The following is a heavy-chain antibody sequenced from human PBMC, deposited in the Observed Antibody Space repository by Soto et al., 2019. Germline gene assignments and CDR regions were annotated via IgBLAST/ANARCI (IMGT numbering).Heavy chain of an antibody. D-gene: IGHD3-10*01. CDR3: ARGGGFDSFDY. CDR2: INHLETT. CDR1: GAAITYGAYS. Sequence: PSETLSLTCTVSGAAITYGAYSLICIRQTPGKGLEWIGYINHLETTFYNPSFESRLTLSIDRTKNQFSLNLKSMSAADRAVYFCARGGGFDSFDYWGQGILVTVSS. J-gene: IGHJ4*02. V-gene: IGHV4-30-2*01.